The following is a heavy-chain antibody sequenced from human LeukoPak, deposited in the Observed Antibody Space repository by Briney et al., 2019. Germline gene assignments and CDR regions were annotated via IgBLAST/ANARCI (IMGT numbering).Heavy chain of an antibody. D-gene: IGHD2-15*01. Sequence: GGTLRLSCAASGFTFSSYGMSWVRQAPGKGLEWVSAISGSGGSTYYADSVKGRFTISRDNSKNTLYLQMNSLRAEDTAVYYCAKDFSGPTLDYWGQGTLVTVSS. V-gene: IGHV3-23*01. J-gene: IGHJ4*02. CDR1: GFTFSSYG. CDR2: ISGSGGST. CDR3: AKDFSGPTLDY.